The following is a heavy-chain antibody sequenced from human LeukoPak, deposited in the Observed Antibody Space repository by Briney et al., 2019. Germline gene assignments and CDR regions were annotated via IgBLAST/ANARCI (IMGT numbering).Heavy chain of an antibody. V-gene: IGHV4-59*11. CDR2: IYYSGST. CDR1: GGSISSHY. CDR3: ARVLVYYGSGSYWNYYYYYMDV. D-gene: IGHD3-10*01. Sequence: SETLSLTCTVSGGSISSHYWSWIRQPPGKGLEWIGYIYYSGSTNYNPSLKSRVTISVDTSKNQFSLKLSSVTAADTAVYYCARVLVYYGSGSYWNYYYYYMDVWGKGTTVTVSS. J-gene: IGHJ6*03.